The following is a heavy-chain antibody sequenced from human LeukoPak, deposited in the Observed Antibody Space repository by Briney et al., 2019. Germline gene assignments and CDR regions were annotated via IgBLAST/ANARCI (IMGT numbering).Heavy chain of an antibody. CDR2: ISSSSSTI. CDR1: GFTFSSYS. J-gene: IGHJ3*02. V-gene: IGHV3-48*01. CDR3: ARGGFEFAGDRTGEEAFDI. Sequence: GGSLRLSCAASGFTFSSYSMNWVRQAPGKGLEWVSYISSSSSTIYYADSVKARFTISRDNSKNTLYLQMNSLRAEDTAVYYCARGGFEFAGDRTGEEAFDIWGQGTMVTVSS. D-gene: IGHD3-10*01.